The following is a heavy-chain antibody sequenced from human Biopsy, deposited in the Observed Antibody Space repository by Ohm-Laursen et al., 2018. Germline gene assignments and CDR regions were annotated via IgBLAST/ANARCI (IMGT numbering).Heavy chain of an antibody. V-gene: IGHV1-69*06. D-gene: IGHD6-13*01. CDR3: AGGAAKGYPYDH. CDR1: GGTFNSYV. CDR2: IIPTFDTP. J-gene: IGHJ5*02. Sequence: ASVKVSCKTSGGTFNSYVITWVRQAPGQGLEWMGRIIPTFDTPTYVPDFQGRVTFTADKSTGTAILDLRSLTSEDTAVYYCAGGAAKGYPYDHWGQGTLVTVSS.